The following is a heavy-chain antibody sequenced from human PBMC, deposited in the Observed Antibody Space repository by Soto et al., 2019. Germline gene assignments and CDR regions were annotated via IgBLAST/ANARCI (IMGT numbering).Heavy chain of an antibody. CDR1: GFTFSDHY. CDR2: IRNKANRYTT. D-gene: IGHD6-13*01. V-gene: IGHV3-72*01. CDR3: ARLYSSSWPGSYFDY. Sequence: GGSLRLSCAASGFTFSDHYMDWVRQAPGKGLEWVGRIRNKANRYTTEYAASVKGRFTISRDDSNNSLYLQMDSLKTEDTAVYYCARLYSSSWPGSYFDYWGQGTLVTV. J-gene: IGHJ4*02.